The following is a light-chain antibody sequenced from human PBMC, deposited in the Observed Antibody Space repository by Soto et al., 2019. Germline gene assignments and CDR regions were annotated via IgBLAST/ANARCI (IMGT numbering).Light chain of an antibody. CDR3: QQRSKWLLT. CDR2: DAS. CDR1: QSVSSY. Sequence: EIVLTQSPATLSLSPGGRATLSCRASQSVSSYLAWYQQKPGQAPRLLIYDASNRATGIPARFSGSGSGTDFTLTISSLEPEDFAVYYCQQRSKWLLTFGGGTKV. J-gene: IGKJ4*01. V-gene: IGKV3-11*01.